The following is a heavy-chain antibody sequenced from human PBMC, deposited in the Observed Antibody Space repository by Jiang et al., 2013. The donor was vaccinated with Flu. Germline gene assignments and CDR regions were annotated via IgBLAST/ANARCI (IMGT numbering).Heavy chain of an antibody. D-gene: IGHD1-26*01. CDR2: ISYTGSA. CDR1: GASISSSAYY. V-gene: IGHV4-31*03. Sequence: GSGLVKPSETLSLTCIVSGASISSSAYYWSWIRQHPVEGLEWIGYISYTGSAHYNPSLRSRLSISIDTSKNQFSLDLNSVTAADTAVYYCAGASAEAKSGSNPGEIDYWGQGALVTVSS. CDR3: AGASAEAKSGSNPGEIDY. J-gene: IGHJ4*02.